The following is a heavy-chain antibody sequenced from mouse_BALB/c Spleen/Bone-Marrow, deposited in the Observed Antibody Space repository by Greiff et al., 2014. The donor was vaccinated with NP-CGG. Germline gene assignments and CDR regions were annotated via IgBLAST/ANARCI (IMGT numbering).Heavy chain of an antibody. V-gene: IGHV5-9-2*01. Sequence: EVMLVESGGGLVKSGGSLKLSCAASGFTFSNYGMSWVRQTPEKRLEWVAAISGGDSYTFYSDSVKGRFTISRDNAKNNLYLQLSSLRSEDTALYYCARHAYYDQTEVSFVYWGQGTLVTVSA. CDR2: ISGGDSYT. CDR3: ARHAYYDQTEVSFVY. D-gene: IGHD2-4*01. J-gene: IGHJ3*01. CDR1: GFTFSNYG.